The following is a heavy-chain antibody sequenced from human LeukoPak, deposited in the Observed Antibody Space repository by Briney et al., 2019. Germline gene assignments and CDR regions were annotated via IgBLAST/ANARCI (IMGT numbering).Heavy chain of an antibody. CDR1: GFTFSSYW. CDR3: ARGYQEDYYDSSGSLTADY. J-gene: IGHJ4*02. D-gene: IGHD3-22*01. Sequence: GGSLRLSCAASGFTFSSYWMSWVRQAPGKGLEWVANIKQDGSEKYYVDSVKGRFTISRDNAKNSLYLQMNSLRAEDTAVYYCARGYQEDYYDSSGSLTADYWGQGTLVTVSS. CDR2: IKQDGSEK. V-gene: IGHV3-7*01.